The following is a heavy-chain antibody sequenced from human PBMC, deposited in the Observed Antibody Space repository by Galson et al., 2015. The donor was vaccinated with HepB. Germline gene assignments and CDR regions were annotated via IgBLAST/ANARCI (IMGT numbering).Heavy chain of an antibody. D-gene: IGHD6-19*01. CDR1: GFTFSSYN. Sequence: SLRLSCAASGFTFSSYNMNWVRQAPGEGLEWVSSISSRRNSIYYVDSVKGRFTISRDNGRNSLYLQMNSLRAEDTAVYYCARDPTVAGIGFFDYWGQGTLVTVSS. CDR2: ISSRRNSI. J-gene: IGHJ4*02. CDR3: ARDPTVAGIGFFDY. V-gene: IGHV3-21*01.